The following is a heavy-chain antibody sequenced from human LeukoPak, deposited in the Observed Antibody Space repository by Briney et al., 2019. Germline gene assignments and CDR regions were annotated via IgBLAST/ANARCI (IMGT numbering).Heavy chain of an antibody. Sequence: SVKVSCKASGGTFSSYAISWVRQAPGQGLEWMGRIIPIFGTANYAQKFQGRVTITADKSTSTAYMELSSLRSEDTAVYYCARAYGYYYDSSGYYYFDYWGQGTLVTVSS. V-gene: IGHV1-69*06. CDR3: ARAYGYYYDSSGYYYFDY. CDR1: GGTFSSYA. J-gene: IGHJ4*02. CDR2: IIPIFGTA. D-gene: IGHD3-22*01.